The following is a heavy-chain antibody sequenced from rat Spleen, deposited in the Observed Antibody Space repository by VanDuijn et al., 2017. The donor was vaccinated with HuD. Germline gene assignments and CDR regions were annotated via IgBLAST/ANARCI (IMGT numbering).Heavy chain of an antibody. Sequence: EVQLVESDGGLVQPGRSLKLSCAASGFTFSDYYMAWVRQAPTKGLEWVATLSYDASAPYSRDSVKGRFTVSRDNAKSALYLQMDSLRSDDTATYYCARAYTTDYYFVGYFDYWGQGVMVTVSS. CDR3: ARAYTTDYYFVGYFDY. CDR2: LSYDASAP. V-gene: IGHV5-29*01. J-gene: IGHJ2*01. D-gene: IGHD1-6*01. CDR1: GFTFSDYY.